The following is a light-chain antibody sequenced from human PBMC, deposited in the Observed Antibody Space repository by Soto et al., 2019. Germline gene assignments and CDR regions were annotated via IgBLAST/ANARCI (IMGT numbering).Light chain of an antibody. CDR2: GAS. J-gene: IGKJ1*01. Sequence: EIVMTQSPATLSVSPGERATLSCRASQSVSSNLAWYQQKPGQAPRLLIYGASTRATGIPARFSGSGSGTEFTLTISSLQSEAFPVHYSQHYNNWPPLQTFGRGAKVNIK. CDR3: QHYNNWPPLQT. CDR1: QSVSSN. V-gene: IGKV3-15*01.